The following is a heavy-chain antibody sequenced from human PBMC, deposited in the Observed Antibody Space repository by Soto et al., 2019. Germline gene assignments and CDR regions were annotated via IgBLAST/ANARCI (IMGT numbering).Heavy chain of an antibody. D-gene: IGHD3-9*01. CDR3: ARHVGYYDISMDV. CDR1: GYKVSTWHNFTSYW. V-gene: IGHV5-10-1*01. J-gene: IGHJ6*02. CDR2: IDPSDSYT. Sequence: GESLKISCMGSGYKVSTWHNFTSYWIAWVRQMPGKGLEWMGRIDPSDSYTNYSPSFQGHVTISADKSISTAYLQWSSLKASDTAMYYCARHVGYYDISMDVWGQGTTVTVSS.